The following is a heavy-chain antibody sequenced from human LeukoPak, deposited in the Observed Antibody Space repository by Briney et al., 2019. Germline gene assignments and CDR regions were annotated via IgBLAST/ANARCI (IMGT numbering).Heavy chain of an antibody. CDR2: ISGSGGST. D-gene: IGHD6-13*01. J-gene: IGHJ4*02. CDR3: AKEGGYSSTWY. Sequence: GGSLRLSCAASGFSFSYYSMNWVRQAPGKGLEWVSAISGSGGSTYYADSVKGRFTISRDNSKNTLYLQMNSLRAEDTAVYYCAKEGGYSSTWYWGQGTLVTVSS. V-gene: IGHV3-23*01. CDR1: GFSFSYYS.